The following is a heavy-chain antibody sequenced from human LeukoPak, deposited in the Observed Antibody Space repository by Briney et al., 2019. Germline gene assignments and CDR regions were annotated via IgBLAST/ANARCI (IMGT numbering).Heavy chain of an antibody. Sequence: SETLSLTCAVYGGSFSGYYWSWIRQPPGKGLEWIGEINHSRSTNYNPSLKSRVTISVDTSKNQFSLKLSSVTAADTAVYYCARGLAVSIYYFDYWGQGTLVTVSS. CDR2: INHSRST. CDR3: ARGLAVSIYYFDY. V-gene: IGHV4-34*01. D-gene: IGHD3-16*02. CDR1: GGSFSGYY. J-gene: IGHJ4*02.